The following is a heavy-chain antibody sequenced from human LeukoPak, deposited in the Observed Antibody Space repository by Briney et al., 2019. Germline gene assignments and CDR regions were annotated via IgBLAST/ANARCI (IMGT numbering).Heavy chain of an antibody. V-gene: IGHV1-69*01. CDR1: GGTFISYA. CDR2: IIPIFGTA. Sequence: GSSVKVSCKASGGTFISYAISWVRQAPGQGLEWMGGIIPIFGTANYAQKFQGRVTITADESTSTAYMELSSLRSEDTAVYYCARDYYDSSDLSYWGQGTLVTVSS. D-gene: IGHD3-22*01. J-gene: IGHJ4*02. CDR3: ARDYYDSSDLSY.